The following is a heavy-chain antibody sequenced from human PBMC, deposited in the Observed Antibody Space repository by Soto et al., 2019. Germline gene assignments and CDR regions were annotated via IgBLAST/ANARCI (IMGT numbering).Heavy chain of an antibody. CDR3: ARDGPEGMEV. CDR2: TYYRSKWFN. CDR1: GDSVSSNVAT. V-gene: IGHV6-1*01. J-gene: IGHJ6*02. Sequence: QVQLQQSGPGLVKPSQTLSLTCAISGDSVSSNVATWNWIRQSPSRGLEWLGRTYYRSKWFNDSAVPVKSRIAINPDTTKNPFSLHLDSVTPDDTAVYYCARDGPEGMEVWGQGTTVAVSS.